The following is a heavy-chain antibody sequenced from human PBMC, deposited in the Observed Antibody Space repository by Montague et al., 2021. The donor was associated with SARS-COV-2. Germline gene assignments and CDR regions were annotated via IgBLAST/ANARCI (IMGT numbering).Heavy chain of an antibody. CDR1: GGSISRYS. CDR3: ARVGRGSSWYEVAFDI. V-gene: IGHV4-59*01. J-gene: IGHJ3*02. CDR2: IYNSGST. Sequence: SETLSLTCTVSGGSISRYSWTWIRRPPGKGLEWIGYIYNSGSTNYNPSXXSRVTISVDTSKNQFSLKLSSVAAADTAVYYCARVGRGSSWYEVAFDIWGQGTMVTVSS. D-gene: IGHD6-13*01.